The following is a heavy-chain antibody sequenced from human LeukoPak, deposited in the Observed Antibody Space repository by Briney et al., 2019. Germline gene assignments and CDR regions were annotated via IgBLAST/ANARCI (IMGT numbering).Heavy chain of an antibody. CDR1: GFTFDDHA. J-gene: IGHJ5*02. CDR3: AKSPIAAAGHNWFDP. Sequence: GRSLRLSCAASGFTFDDHAMHWVRQAPGKGLEWVSGISWNSGSIGYADSVKGRFTISRDNAKNSLYLQMNSLRAEDMALYYCAKSPIAAAGHNWFDPWGQGTQVTVSS. CDR2: ISWNSGSI. D-gene: IGHD6-13*01. V-gene: IGHV3-9*03.